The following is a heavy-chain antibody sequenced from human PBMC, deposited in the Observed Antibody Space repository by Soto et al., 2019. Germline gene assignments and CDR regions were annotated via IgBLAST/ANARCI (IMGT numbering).Heavy chain of an antibody. Sequence: EVQLVESGGGLVQPGGSLRLSCAASGFTFSSYAMHWVRQAPGKGLEYVSTISRNGGSTYYANSVKGRFTISRDNSKNTRDLQMGRLRAGDMAVYYCARAGDFGGNYAGMDVWGQGTTVTVSS. CDR3: ARAGDFGGNYAGMDV. V-gene: IGHV3-64*01. CDR1: GFTFSSYA. D-gene: IGHD2-21*02. J-gene: IGHJ6*02. CDR2: ISRNGGST.